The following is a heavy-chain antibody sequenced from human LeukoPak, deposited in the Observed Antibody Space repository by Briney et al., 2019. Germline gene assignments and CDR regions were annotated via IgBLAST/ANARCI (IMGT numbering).Heavy chain of an antibody. CDR2: ISSSGSTI. J-gene: IGHJ4*02. V-gene: IGHV3-48*03. CDR1: GFTFSSYE. D-gene: IGHD6-19*01. CDR3: ARISSLAVAGIN. Sequence: GGSLRLSCAASGFTFSSYEMNWVRQAPGKGLEWVSYISSSGSTIYYADSVTGRFTISRDNAKNSLYLQMNSLRAEDTAVYYCARISSLAVAGINRGQGTLVTVSS.